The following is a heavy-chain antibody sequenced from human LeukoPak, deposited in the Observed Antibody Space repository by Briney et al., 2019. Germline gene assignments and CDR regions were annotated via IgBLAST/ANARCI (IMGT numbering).Heavy chain of an antibody. CDR3: ARECRYYDSSGYAFDI. CDR2: IWYDGSNK. J-gene: IGHJ3*02. Sequence: GRSLRLSCAASGFTFSDYAMHWVRQAPGKGLEWVAVIWYDGSNKYYADSVKGRFTISRDNSKNTLYLQMNSLRAEDTAVYYCARECRYYDSSGYAFDIWGQGTMVTVSS. D-gene: IGHD3-22*01. V-gene: IGHV3-33*08. CDR1: GFTFSDYA.